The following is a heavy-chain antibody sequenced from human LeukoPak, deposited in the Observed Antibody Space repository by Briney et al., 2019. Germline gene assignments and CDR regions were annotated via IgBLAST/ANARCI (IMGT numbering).Heavy chain of an antibody. D-gene: IGHD3-16*01. CDR3: ARALGQRGYGMDV. CDR1: GGSISSNNW. V-gene: IGHV4-30-4*01. Sequence: SETLSLTCVVSGGSISSNNWWSWVRQPPGKGLEWIGYIYYSGSTYYNPSLKSRVTISVDTSKNQFSLKLSSVTAADTAVYYCARALGQRGYGMDVWGQGTTVTVSS. CDR2: IYYSGST. J-gene: IGHJ6*02.